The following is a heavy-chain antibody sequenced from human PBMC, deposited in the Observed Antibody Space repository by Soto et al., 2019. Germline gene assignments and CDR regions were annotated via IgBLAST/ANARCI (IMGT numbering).Heavy chain of an antibody. CDR3: ARQTTYSGSWHDY. J-gene: IGHJ4*02. CDR1: GGSIINYY. V-gene: IGHV4-4*07. Sequence: SETLSLTCIVSGGSIINYYWNWIRQPAGKGLQWIGRIYSSGSINYNPSLKSRVTMSVDTSKNQFSLKLTSVTAADTAVYYCARQTTYSGSWHDYWGQGTLVTVSS. CDR2: IYSSGSI. D-gene: IGHD1-26*01.